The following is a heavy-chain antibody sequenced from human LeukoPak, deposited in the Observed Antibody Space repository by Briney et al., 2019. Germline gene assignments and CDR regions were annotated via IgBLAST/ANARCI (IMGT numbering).Heavy chain of an antibody. CDR3: ATLFDYQYYFDY. CDR1: GFTFSSYG. D-gene: IGHD3-9*01. Sequence: GGSLRLSCAASGFTFSSYGMHWVRQAPGKGLEWVAVIWYDGSNKYYADSVSGRFTISRDNSKNPLYLQMNSLRAEDTAVYYCATLFDYQYYFDYWGQGTLVTVSS. V-gene: IGHV3-33*01. CDR2: IWYDGSNK. J-gene: IGHJ4*02.